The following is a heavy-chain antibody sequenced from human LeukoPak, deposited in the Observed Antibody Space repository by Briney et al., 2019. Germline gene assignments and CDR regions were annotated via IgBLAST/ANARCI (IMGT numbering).Heavy chain of an antibody. D-gene: IGHD6-19*01. J-gene: IGHJ5*02. Sequence: GGSLRHSCAASGFTFSSYETNWVRQAPGKGLEWVSYISSGGRIKYYADSVKGRFTISRDNAKNSLYLQMNSLRAEDTAVYNCARDAPGIAVDVGVSWGQGTLVTVSS. CDR3: ARDAPGIAVDVGVS. CDR2: ISSGGRIK. CDR1: GFTFSSYE. V-gene: IGHV3-48*03.